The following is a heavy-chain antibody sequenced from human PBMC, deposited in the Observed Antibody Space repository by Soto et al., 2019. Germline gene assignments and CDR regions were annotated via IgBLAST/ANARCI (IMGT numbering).Heavy chain of an antibody. CDR1: GYTFTSYD. CDR2: MNPNSGNT. D-gene: IGHD6-6*01. Sequence: QVQLVQSGAEVKKPGASVKVSCKASGYTFTSYDINWVRQATGQGLEWMGWMNPNSGNTGYAQKFQGRVTMTRNTSISTAYMGLVSLRSEDTAVYYCARLGKIAARRWFDPWGQGTLVTVSS. CDR3: ARLGKIAARRWFDP. J-gene: IGHJ5*02. V-gene: IGHV1-8*01.